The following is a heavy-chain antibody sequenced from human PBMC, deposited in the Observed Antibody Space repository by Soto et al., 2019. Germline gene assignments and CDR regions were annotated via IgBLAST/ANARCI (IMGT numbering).Heavy chain of an antibody. CDR3: AHTGDGDRGFKY. CDR2: IYWDDDK. D-gene: IGHD3-16*01. J-gene: IGHJ4*02. CDR1: GFSLSTSGVG. Sequence: QITLKESGPTLVKPTQTLTLTCTFSGFSLSTSGVGVGWIRQPPGKALEWLALIYWDDDKRYSPSLKSRLTITTDPSKNQVVLTMTNMDPVDTATYYGAHTGDGDRGFKYWGRGTLVTVSS. V-gene: IGHV2-5*02.